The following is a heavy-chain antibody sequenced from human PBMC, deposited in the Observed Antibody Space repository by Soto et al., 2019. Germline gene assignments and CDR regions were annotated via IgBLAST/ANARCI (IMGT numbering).Heavy chain of an antibody. V-gene: IGHV1-18*01. J-gene: IGHJ6*02. CDR2: ISAYNGNT. CDR3: ARDTYYYDSSGSTPLFDYYGMDV. CDR1: GYTFTSYG. Sequence: ASVKVSCKASGYTFTSYGIIWVRQAPGQGLEWMGWISAYNGNTNYAQKLQGRVTMTTDTSTSTAYMELRSLRSDDTAVYYCARDTYYYDSSGSTPLFDYYGMDVWGQGTTVTVS. D-gene: IGHD3-22*01.